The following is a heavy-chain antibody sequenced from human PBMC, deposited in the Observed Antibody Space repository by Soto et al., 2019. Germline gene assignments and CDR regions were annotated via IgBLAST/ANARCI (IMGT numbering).Heavy chain of an antibody. D-gene: IGHD4-17*01. CDR1: GGSISSSSYY. CDR2: IYYSGST. V-gene: IGHV4-39*01. CDR3: ARRTIYGDYFGY. Sequence: PSETLSLTCTVSGGSISSSSYYWGWIRQPPGKGLEWIGSIYYSGSTYYNPSLKSRVTISVDTSKNQFSLKLSSVTAADTAVYYCARRTIYGDYFGYWGQGTLVTVSS. J-gene: IGHJ4*02.